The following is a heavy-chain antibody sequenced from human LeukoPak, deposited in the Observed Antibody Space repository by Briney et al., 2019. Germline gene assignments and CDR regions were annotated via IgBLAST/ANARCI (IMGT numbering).Heavy chain of an antibody. D-gene: IGHD6-13*01. V-gene: IGHV1-69*13. J-gene: IGHJ4*02. CDR3: ARGEEQLVWGFDY. CDR1: GYTFIGYY. Sequence: SVKVSCKASGYTFIGYYMHWVRQAPGQGLEWMGGIIPIFGTANYAQKFQGRVTITADESTSTAYMELSSLRSEDTAVYYCARGEEQLVWGFDYWGQGTLVTVSS. CDR2: IIPIFGTA.